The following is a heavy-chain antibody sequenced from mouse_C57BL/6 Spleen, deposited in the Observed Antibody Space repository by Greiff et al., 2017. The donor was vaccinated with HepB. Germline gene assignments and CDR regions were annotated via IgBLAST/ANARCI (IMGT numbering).Heavy chain of an antibody. CDR1: GFNIKDYY. CDR2: IDPEDGET. V-gene: IGHV14-2*01. CDR3: ARTDYCVSRAPLFAY. D-gene: IGHD1-1*01. J-gene: IGHJ3*01. Sequence: EVKLQESGAELVKPGASVKLSCTASGFNIKDYYMHWVKQRTEQGLEWIGRIDPEDGETKYAPKFQGKATITADTSSNTAYLQLSSLTSEDTAVYYCARTDYCVSRAPLFAYWGQGPLVTVSA.